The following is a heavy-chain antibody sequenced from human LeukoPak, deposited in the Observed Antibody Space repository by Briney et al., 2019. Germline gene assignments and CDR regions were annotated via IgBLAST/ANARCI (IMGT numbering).Heavy chain of an antibody. D-gene: IGHD6-13*01. CDR3: AKSFGPVIAAAGTGAD. CDR1: GFTFSSYG. Sequence: GGSLRLSCAASGFTFSSYGMSWVRQAPGKGLEWVSAISGSGGSTYYADSVKGRFTISRDNSKNTLYLQMNSLRAEDTAVYYCAKSFGPVIAAAGTGADWGQGTLVTVSS. J-gene: IGHJ4*02. V-gene: IGHV3-23*01. CDR2: ISGSGGST.